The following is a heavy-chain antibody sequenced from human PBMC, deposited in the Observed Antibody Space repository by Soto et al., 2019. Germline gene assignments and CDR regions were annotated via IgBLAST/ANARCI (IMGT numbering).Heavy chain of an antibody. Sequence: PGGSLRLSCAASGFSFSTYGMHWVRQAPGEGLEWVAVMSSDGTKKYYADSVKGRFTISRDTSKNTLYLQMSSLRVEDTAVYYCVKDFPSADYYGMDVWGQGTTVTVSS. J-gene: IGHJ6*02. D-gene: IGHD6-19*01. CDR2: MSSDGTKK. V-gene: IGHV3-30*18. CDR3: VKDFPSADYYGMDV. CDR1: GFSFSTYG.